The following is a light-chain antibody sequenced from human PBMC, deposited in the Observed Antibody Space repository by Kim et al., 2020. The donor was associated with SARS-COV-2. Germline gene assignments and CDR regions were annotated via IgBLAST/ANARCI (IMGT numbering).Light chain of an antibody. CDR3: QVWDSSSDHPV. J-gene: IGLJ3*02. CDR2: SDN. V-gene: IGLV3-12*01. CDR1: NIGSEA. Sequence: ATAQMARSNCGGNNIGSEAVHWNQQKPGQVPVLVIYSDNNRPSGIPERFSGSNPGNAITLTISRIEAGAETDSFCQVWDSSSDHPVFGGGTQLTVL.